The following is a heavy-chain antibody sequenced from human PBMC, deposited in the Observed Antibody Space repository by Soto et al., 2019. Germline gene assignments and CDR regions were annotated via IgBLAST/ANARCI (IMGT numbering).Heavy chain of an antibody. V-gene: IGHV3-23*01. CDR1: GFTFSSHG. D-gene: IGHD5-12*01. CDR3: ARDGQYRTDGFDI. J-gene: IGHJ3*02. CDR2: LSRGGGST. Sequence: EAQLLESGGGSVQPGGSLRLSCEASGFTFSSHGMSWIRQAPGKGLEWISGLSRGGGSTYYVDSVKGRFTISRDNAKNPLDLIMKSLRVEDTALYYCARDGQYRTDGFDIWGQGTMVTVSS.